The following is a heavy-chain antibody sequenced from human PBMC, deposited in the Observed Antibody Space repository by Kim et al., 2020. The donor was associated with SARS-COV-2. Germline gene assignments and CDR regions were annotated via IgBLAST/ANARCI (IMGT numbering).Heavy chain of an antibody. J-gene: IGHJ4*02. CDR3: VREPAN. Sequence: SDGSSRRYADSVTGRFSISRDNAKKSLSLQMNSLTPEDTAVYYCVREPANWGQGTLVTVSS. V-gene: IGHV3-11*01. CDR2: SDGSSR.